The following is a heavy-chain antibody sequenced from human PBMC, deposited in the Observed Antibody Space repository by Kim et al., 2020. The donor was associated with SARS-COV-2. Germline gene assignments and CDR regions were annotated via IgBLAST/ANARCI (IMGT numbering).Heavy chain of an antibody. D-gene: IGHD6-19*01. Sequence: ALSATGRITINPDTSKNQFSRQLNSVTPEDTAVYYCARDRQRAGTGVDSWGQGTLVTVSS. CDR3: ARDRQRAGTGVDS. V-gene: IGHV6-1*01. J-gene: IGHJ4*02.